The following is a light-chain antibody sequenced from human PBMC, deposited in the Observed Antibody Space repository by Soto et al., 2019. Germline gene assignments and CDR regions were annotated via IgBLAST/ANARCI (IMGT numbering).Light chain of an antibody. CDR2: EGT. CDR1: SSDVGSHNL. V-gene: IGLV2-23*03. J-gene: IGLJ2*01. CDR3: CAYAGSTTFVI. Sequence: QSVLTQPASVSGSPGQSITISCTGTSSDVGSHNLVSWYQQHPGKAPKFIIYEGTKRPSGVSNRFSGSKSGNMASLTISGHQAEDEADYYCCAYAGSTTFVIFCGGTKLTVL.